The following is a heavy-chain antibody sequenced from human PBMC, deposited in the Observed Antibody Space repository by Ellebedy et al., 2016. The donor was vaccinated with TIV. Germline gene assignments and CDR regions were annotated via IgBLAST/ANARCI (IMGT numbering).Heavy chain of an antibody. J-gene: IGHJ4*02. D-gene: IGHD5-18*01. V-gene: IGHV1-69*04. Sequence: ASVKVSCKASGGTFSSYAISWVRQAPGQGLEWMGRIIPILGIANYAQKFQGRVTITADKSTSTAYMELSSLRSEDTAVYYCARVVGTAMAPLDYWGQGTLVTVSS. CDR1: GGTFSSYA. CDR3: ARVVGTAMAPLDY. CDR2: IIPILGIA.